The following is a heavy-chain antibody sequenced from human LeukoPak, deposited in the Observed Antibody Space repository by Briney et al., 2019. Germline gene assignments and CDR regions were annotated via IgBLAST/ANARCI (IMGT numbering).Heavy chain of an antibody. CDR2: IYHSGST. V-gene: IGHV4-38-2*02. CDR3: ARGSLWSGYSNWFNP. J-gene: IGHJ5*02. D-gene: IGHD3-3*01. Sequence: SETLSLTCTVSGYSISSGYYWGWIRQPPGKGLEWIGSIYHSGSTYYNPSLKSRVTISVDTSKNQFSLKLSSVTAADTAVYYCARGSLWSGYSNWFNPWGQGTLATVSS. CDR1: GYSISSGYY.